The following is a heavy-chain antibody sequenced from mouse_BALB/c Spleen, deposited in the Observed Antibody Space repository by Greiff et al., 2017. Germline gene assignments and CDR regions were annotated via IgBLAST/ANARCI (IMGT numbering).Heavy chain of an antibody. CDR3: ARGVKGYFDV. CDR2: ISSASSTI. Sequence: DVHLVESGGGLVQPGGSRKLSCAASGFTFSSFGIHWVRQAPEKGLYWVAYISSASSTIYYADSVKGRFTISRDNPKNTLFLQMTSLRSEDTAMYYCARGVKGYFDVWGAGTTVTVSS. D-gene: IGHD2-1*01. CDR1: GFTFSSFG. J-gene: IGHJ1*01. V-gene: IGHV5-17*02.